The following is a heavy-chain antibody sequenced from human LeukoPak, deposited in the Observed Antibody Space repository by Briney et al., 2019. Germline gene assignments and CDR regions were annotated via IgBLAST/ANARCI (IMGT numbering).Heavy chain of an antibody. J-gene: IGHJ4*02. CDR1: GFTFSNYW. V-gene: IGHV3-7*01. CDR2: IKQDGSEK. CDR3: ATLSYGGNSFCFDY. D-gene: IGHD4-23*01. Sequence: GGSLRLSCAASGFTFSNYWMSWVRQAPGKGLEWVANIKQDGSEKYYVDSVKGRFTISRDNAKNPLYLQMNSLRAEDTAVYYCATLSYGGNSFCFDYWGQGTLVTVSS.